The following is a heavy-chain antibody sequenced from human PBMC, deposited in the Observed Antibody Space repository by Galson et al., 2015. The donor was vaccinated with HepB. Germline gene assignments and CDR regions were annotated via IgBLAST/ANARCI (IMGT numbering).Heavy chain of an antibody. J-gene: IGHJ3*02. CDR2: ISGSGDST. CDR3: AKEDNWYGAFDI. D-gene: IGHD1-1*01. CDR1: GFTFSGYG. Sequence: SLRLSCAASGFTFSGYGMSWVRQAPGKGLEWVSIISGSGDSTYNADSVKGRFTISRDNSKNTLSLQMHSLRAEDTALYYCAKEDNWYGAFDIWGQGTMVTVSS. V-gene: IGHV3-23*01.